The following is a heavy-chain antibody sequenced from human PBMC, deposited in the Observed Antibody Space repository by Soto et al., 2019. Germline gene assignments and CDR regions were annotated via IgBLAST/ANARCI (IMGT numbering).Heavy chain of an antibody. CDR3: ARDPYHVLMVNAPNLYGMDV. CDR1: RYAFTTYD. V-gene: IGHV1-18*01. D-gene: IGHD2-8*01. Sequence: QVQLVQSGAGVKKPGASVKVSCKASRYAFTTYDISWVRQAPGQGLEWMGRISTYYGNTNYPQSLQGRLSLTTDTSTTTAYMELRSLRSDDTAVYYCARDPYHVLMVNAPNLYGMDVWGQGTTVTVSS. J-gene: IGHJ6*02. CDR2: ISTYYGNT.